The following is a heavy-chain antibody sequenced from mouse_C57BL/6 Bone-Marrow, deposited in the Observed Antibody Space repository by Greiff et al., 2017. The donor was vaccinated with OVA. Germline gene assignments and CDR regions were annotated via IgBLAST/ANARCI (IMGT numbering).Heavy chain of an antibody. CDR3: VREGLAGTYAMDY. J-gene: IGHJ4*01. CDR1: GYAFSSSW. Sequence: QVQLQQSGPELVKPGASVKISCKASGYAFSSSWMNWVKQRPGKGLEWIGRIYPGDGDTNYNGKFKGKATLTAAKSSSTAYMQLSSLTAEDSAVYFGVREGLAGTYAMDYWGQGTSVTVSS. CDR2: IYPGDGDT. D-gene: IGHD3-3*01. V-gene: IGHV1-82*01.